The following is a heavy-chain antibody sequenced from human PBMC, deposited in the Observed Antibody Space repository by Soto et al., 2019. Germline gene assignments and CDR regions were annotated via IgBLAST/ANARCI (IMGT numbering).Heavy chain of an antibody. CDR1: GGSISSYY. D-gene: IGHD3-3*01. J-gene: IGHJ6*03. CDR2: IYYSGST. Sequence: SETLSLTCTVSGGSISSYYWSWIRQPPGKGLEWIGYIYYSGSTNYNPSLKSRVTISVDTSKNQFSLKLSSVTAADTAVYYCARRIGIMTTFGVVHFRDYYYMDVWGKGTTVTVSS. V-gene: IGHV4-59*08. CDR3: ARRIGIMTTFGVVHFRDYYYMDV.